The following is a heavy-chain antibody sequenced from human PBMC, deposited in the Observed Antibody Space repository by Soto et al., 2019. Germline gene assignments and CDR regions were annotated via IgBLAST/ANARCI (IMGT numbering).Heavy chain of an antibody. CDR1: GFTFNNYA. CDR3: AKGDWNDAGDAFDM. CDR2: MRDSGVTT. D-gene: IGHD1-1*01. Sequence: EVQLLESGGGLVQPGGSLRLSCAASGFTFNNYAMNWVRQAPGKGLEWVSTMRDSGVTTYYADSVKGRFTISRDNARNTQYLQMNSQRAEDTAVYYCAKGDWNDAGDAFDMWGQGTLVTLSS. V-gene: IGHV3-23*01. J-gene: IGHJ3*02.